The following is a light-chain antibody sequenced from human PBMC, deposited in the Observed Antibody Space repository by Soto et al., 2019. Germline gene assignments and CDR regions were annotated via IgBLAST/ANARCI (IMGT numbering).Light chain of an antibody. CDR2: AAP. CDR3: QQYNNWPPT. J-gene: IGKJ1*01. CDR1: QAIRND. Sequence: DIQMTQSPSSLSASVGDRVTITCRASQAIRNDLGWYQQKPGKAPKRLIYAAPSLDSEVPLRFSGSGSGTEFALTISSLQPEDFAVYYCQQYNNWPPTFGQGTKVDIK. V-gene: IGKV1-17*01.